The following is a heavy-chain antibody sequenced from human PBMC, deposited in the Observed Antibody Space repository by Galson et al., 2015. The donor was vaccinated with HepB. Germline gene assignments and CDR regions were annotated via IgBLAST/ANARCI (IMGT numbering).Heavy chain of an antibody. CDR2: ISGSGGGDST. Sequence: SLRLSCAASGFTFSSYAMSWVRQAPGKGLEWVSAISGSGGGDSTSYADSVKGRFTISRDNSKNTLYLHMNSLRAEDTAVYYCAKAWHGFLLYYFHYWGQGTLVTVSS. D-gene: IGHD5-24*01. CDR3: AKAWHGFLLYYFHY. J-gene: IGHJ4*02. CDR1: GFTFSSYA. V-gene: IGHV3-23*01.